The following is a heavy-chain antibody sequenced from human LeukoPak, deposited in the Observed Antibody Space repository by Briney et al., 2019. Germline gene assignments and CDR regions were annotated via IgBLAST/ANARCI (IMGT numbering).Heavy chain of an antibody. J-gene: IGHJ3*01. Sequence: SETLSLTCAVYGGSFSGYYWTWIRQPPGKGLEWIGYIYYSGTTNYNPSLKSRVTISVDTSKNQFSLRLSSVTAADTAVYYCVRRFAVNPRYAFDVWGPGTMVTVSS. D-gene: IGHD4-17*01. CDR1: GGSFSGYY. CDR2: IYYSGTT. CDR3: VRRFAVNPRYAFDV. V-gene: IGHV4-59*08.